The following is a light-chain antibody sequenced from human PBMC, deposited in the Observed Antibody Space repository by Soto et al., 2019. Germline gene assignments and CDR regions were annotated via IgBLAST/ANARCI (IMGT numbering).Light chain of an antibody. V-gene: IGKV3-11*01. CDR1: QSVGSY. J-gene: IGKJ4*01. CDR3: QQRYNLPPLT. Sequence: EIVLTQSPATLSMSPGERATLSCRASQSVGSYLAWYQQKPGQAPRLLIYDASSWATGIPARFSGSGSGTDFTLTISSLEPEDFALCYCQQRYNLPPLTFGGGTKVEIK. CDR2: DAS.